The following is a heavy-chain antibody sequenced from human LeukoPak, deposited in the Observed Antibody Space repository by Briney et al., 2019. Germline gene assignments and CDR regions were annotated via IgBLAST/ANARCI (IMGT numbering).Heavy chain of an antibody. V-gene: IGHV3-30*02. CDR2: IRYDGSNK. J-gene: IGHJ4*02. Sequence: GGSLRLSCAASGFTFSSYGMHWVRQAPGKGLEWVAFIRYDGSNKYYADSVKGRFTISRDNSKNTLYLQMNSLRAEDTAVYYCAKGFFYGSGSYSPFEYWGQGTLVTVSS. CDR1: GFTFSSYG. D-gene: IGHD3-10*01. CDR3: AKGFFYGSGSYSPFEY.